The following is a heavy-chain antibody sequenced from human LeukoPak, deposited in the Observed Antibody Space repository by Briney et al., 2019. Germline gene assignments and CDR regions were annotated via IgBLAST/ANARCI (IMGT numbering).Heavy chain of an antibody. CDR1: GFTFGIYA. CDR3: AGRCIYPDYGRLDAFDI. CDR2: ISDRGGRT. D-gene: IGHD4-17*01. V-gene: IGHV3-23*01. J-gene: IGHJ3*02. Sequence: GGALRLSCAASGFTFGIYAITLLRQAPGKGLGGVSSISDRGGRTFYADSVKGRFTISRDNSKDTLNLQMNSLRAEDTAVYFCAGRCIYPDYGRLDAFDIWGQGTMVTVSS.